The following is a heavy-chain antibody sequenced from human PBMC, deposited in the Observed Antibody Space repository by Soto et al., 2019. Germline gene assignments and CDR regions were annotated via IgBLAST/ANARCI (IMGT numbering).Heavy chain of an antibody. D-gene: IGHD3-22*01. V-gene: IGHV1-69*02. Sequence: SVKVYCKASGGTFSSYIISWVRQAPGQRLEWMGKIIPILGIANYAQKFQGRVTITADKSTSTAYMELSSLRSEDTAVYYCARGYYYDSSGYHAMTYYGMDVWGQGTTVTVSS. CDR1: GGTFSSYI. J-gene: IGHJ6*02. CDR2: IIPILGIA. CDR3: ARGYYYDSSGYHAMTYYGMDV.